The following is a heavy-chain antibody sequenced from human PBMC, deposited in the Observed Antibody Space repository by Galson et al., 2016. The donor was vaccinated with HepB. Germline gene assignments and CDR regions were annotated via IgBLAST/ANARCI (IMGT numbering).Heavy chain of an antibody. J-gene: IGHJ5*02. Sequence: SETLSLTCAVYGASFSGHYWNWIRQPPGKGLEWVGEINHSGRTNYNPSLESRLPISVDTSKNQFSLELTSVTAADTAVYYCATFFAGGGGRGSWGQGTLVTVSS. CDR2: INHSGRT. D-gene: IGHD2-15*01. CDR1: GASFSGHY. CDR3: ATFFAGGGGRGS. V-gene: IGHV4-34*01.